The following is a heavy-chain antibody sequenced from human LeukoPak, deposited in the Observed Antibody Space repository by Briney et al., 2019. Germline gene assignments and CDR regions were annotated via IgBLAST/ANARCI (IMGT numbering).Heavy chain of an antibody. V-gene: IGHV3-33*01. Sequence: QPGGSLRLSCAASGFTFSSYGMHWDRQAPGKGMEWVAVMWYDGSNKYYADSVKGRFTISRDNSKNTLYLQMNSLRAEDTAVYYCARDLIGGSLDYWGQGTLVTVSS. CDR2: MWYDGSNK. CDR1: GFTFSSYG. J-gene: IGHJ4*02. CDR3: ARDLIGGSLDY. D-gene: IGHD1-26*01.